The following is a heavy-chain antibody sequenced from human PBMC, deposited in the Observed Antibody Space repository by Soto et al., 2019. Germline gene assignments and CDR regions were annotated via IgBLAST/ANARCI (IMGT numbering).Heavy chain of an antibody. J-gene: IGHJ4*02. CDR3: ARDPQSSIAAPKDY. V-gene: IGHV3-21*01. CDR2: ISSSSSYI. D-gene: IGHD6-6*01. Sequence: GGSQRLSCAASGLTFSSYSMNWVRQAPGKGLEWVSSISSSSSYIYYADSVKGRFTISRDNAKNSLYLQMNSLRAEDTAVYYCARDPQSSIAAPKDYWGQGTLVTVSS. CDR1: GLTFSSYS.